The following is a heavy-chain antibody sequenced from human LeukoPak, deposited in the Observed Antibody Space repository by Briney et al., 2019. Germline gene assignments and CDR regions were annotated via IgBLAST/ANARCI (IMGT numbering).Heavy chain of an antibody. D-gene: IGHD3-22*01. CDR3: ARHYYDSSDSYSFDY. J-gene: IGHJ4*02. CDR1: GGSISSYY. Sequence: SETLSLTCTVSGGSISSYYWSWIRQPPGKGLEWIGYVYYSGSTNYNPSLKSRVTISVDTSKNQFSLKLSSVTAADTAVYYCARHYYDSSDSYSFDYWGQGTLVTVSS. CDR2: VYYSGST. V-gene: IGHV4-59*08.